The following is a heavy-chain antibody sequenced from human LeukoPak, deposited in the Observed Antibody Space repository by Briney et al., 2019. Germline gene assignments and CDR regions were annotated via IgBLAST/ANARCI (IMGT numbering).Heavy chain of an antibody. CDR3: ARGPSSFVDTAMED. Sequence: SQTLSLTCAISGDSVSSNRAAWNWIRQSPSRGLEWLGRTYYRPKWYNDYAVSAKSRITINPDTSKNQFSLQLNSVTPEDTAAYYCARGPSSFVDTAMEDWGQGTLVTVSS. V-gene: IGHV6-1*01. CDR2: TYYRPKWYN. CDR1: GDSVSSNRAA. D-gene: IGHD5-18*01. J-gene: IGHJ4*02.